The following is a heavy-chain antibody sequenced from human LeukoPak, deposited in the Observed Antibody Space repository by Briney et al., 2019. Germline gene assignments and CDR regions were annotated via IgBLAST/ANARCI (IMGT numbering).Heavy chain of an antibody. D-gene: IGHD5-18*01. V-gene: IGHV1-69*08. CDR3: ARALGGYRNYMDV. J-gene: IGHJ6*03. Sequence: SSVRVSCKTSGGTLGPYSFNWVRQAPGQGLEWMGRIVPIFGTTDVAQKFQGRVTITADRSTSTAYMDLISLTSEDTAVYYCARALGGYRNYMDVWDIGTTVTVSS. CDR1: GGTLGPYS. CDR2: IVPIFGTT.